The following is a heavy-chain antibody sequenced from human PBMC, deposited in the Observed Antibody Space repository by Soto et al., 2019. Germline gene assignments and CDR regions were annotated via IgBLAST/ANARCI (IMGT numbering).Heavy chain of an antibody. Sequence: ASVKVSCKASGYTFTSYYMHWVRQAPGQGIEWMGIINPSGGSTVYAQKFQGRVTMTRDTSTSTFYMELSSLRSEDTAVYFCARDPSGYDSFPIDYWGQGTLVTVSS. CDR3: ARDPSGYDSFPIDY. V-gene: IGHV1-46*01. CDR1: GYTFTSYY. D-gene: IGHD5-12*01. J-gene: IGHJ4*02. CDR2: INPSGGST.